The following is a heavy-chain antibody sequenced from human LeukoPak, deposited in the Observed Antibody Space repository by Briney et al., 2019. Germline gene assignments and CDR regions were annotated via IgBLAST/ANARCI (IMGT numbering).Heavy chain of an antibody. CDR3: AREFGARFDY. J-gene: IGHJ4*02. CDR1: GGSFNDYY. V-gene: IGHV4-34*01. CDR2: INHSGST. D-gene: IGHD3-10*01. Sequence: SETLSLTCAVYGGSFNDYYWNWLRQTPGKGLEWIGEINHSGSTYYNPSLKSRVTISVDRSKNQFSLKLSSVTAADTAVYYCAREFGARFDYWGQGTLVTVSS.